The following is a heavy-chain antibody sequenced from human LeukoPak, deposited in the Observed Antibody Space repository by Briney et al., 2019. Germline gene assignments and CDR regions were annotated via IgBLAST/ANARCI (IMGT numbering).Heavy chain of an antibody. Sequence: ASVKVSCKASGYTFTNYYMHWVRQALGQGLEWMGIINPSGGSTSYAQKFQGRVTMTRDTSTSTVSMELSSLRSEDTAVYYCAKSEVGAISWVHWGQGTLVIVSS. V-gene: IGHV1-46*01. CDR1: GYTFTNYY. J-gene: IGHJ4*02. CDR3: AKSEVGAISWVH. D-gene: IGHD1-26*01. CDR2: INPSGGST.